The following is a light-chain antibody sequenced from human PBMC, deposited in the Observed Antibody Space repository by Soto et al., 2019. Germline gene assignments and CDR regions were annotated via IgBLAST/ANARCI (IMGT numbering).Light chain of an antibody. Sequence: QSALTQSRSVSGAPGQTVTISCTGTNSDIGGYHFVSWYQQHPGKVPKVIIYDVTRRPSGVPDRFSGSKSGNTASLTISGLQAEDEADYYCCSYAGNYNFGVFGGGTKVTVL. CDR2: DVT. J-gene: IGLJ3*02. V-gene: IGLV2-11*01. CDR3: CSYAGNYNFGV. CDR1: NSDIGGYHF.